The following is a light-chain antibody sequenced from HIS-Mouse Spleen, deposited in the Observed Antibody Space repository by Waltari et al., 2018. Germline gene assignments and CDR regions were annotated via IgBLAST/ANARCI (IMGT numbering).Light chain of an antibody. V-gene: IGKV4-1*01. CDR2: WAS. CDR3: QQYYSTPMYT. CDR1: QSVLYSSNNKNY. J-gene: IGKJ2*01. Sequence: DIVMTQSPDSLAVSLGERATINCKSSQSVLYSSNNKNYLAWYQQKPGKPPKLLIYWASTRESGVPDRFSGSGSVTDFTLTISSLQAEDVAVYYCQQYYSTPMYTFGQGTKLEIK.